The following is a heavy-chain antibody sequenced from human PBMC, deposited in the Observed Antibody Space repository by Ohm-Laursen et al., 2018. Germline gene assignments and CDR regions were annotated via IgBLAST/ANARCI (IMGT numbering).Heavy chain of an antibody. V-gene: IGHV4-39*01. CDR2: IYSSGRT. Sequence: SETLSLTCPVSGGSISSSTYYWSWIRQPPGKGLEWIGSIYSSGRTYYNPSLTSRVTISVYTSKNQFSLKLSSVTAADTAVYYCARGEAVAATRDWGQGTLVTVSS. D-gene: IGHD6-19*01. CDR3: ARGEAVAATRD. CDR1: GGSISSSTYY. J-gene: IGHJ4*02.